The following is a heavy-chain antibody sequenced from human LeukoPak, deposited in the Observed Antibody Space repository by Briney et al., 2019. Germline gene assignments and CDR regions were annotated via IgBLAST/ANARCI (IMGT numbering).Heavy chain of an antibody. CDR2: ISAYNGNT. V-gene: IGHV1-18*01. CDR3: ARDPSPYSSSWYGGYYYYYYMDV. CDR1: GYTFTSYG. D-gene: IGHD6-13*01. J-gene: IGHJ6*03. Sequence: ASVKVSCKASGYTFTSYGISWVRQAPGQGLEWMGWISAYNGNTNYAQKLQGRVTMTTDTSTSTAYMELRSLRSDDTAVYYCARDPSPYSSSWYGGYYYYYYMDVRGKGTTVTVSS.